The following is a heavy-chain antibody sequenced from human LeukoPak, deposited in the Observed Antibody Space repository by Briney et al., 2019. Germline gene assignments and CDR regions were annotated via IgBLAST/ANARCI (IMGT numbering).Heavy chain of an antibody. Sequence: AGSLTLSCAASGFTFSSYSMNWLRRAPGKGLEWVSSISSSSSYIYYADSVKGRFTTSRDNAKNSLYLQMNSLRAEDTAVYYCARDESYGAFDIWGQGTMVTVSS. CDR1: GFTFSSYS. J-gene: IGHJ3*02. D-gene: IGHD1-26*01. CDR2: ISSSSSYI. V-gene: IGHV3-21*01. CDR3: ARDESYGAFDI.